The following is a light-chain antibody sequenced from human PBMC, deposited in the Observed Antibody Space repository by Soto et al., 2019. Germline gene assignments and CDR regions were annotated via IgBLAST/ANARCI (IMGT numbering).Light chain of an antibody. J-gene: IGKJ1*01. CDR2: QAS. CDR3: HQYHDHPWT. Sequence: DIKMTQSPSTLSASVGNRVTITCRASQSIGSSLAWYQQKPGTAPKLLIYQASTLESGVPSRFSGGGSGTEFTLTISSLQTDDFATYHCHQYHDHPWTFGQGTKVEIK. V-gene: IGKV1-5*03. CDR1: QSIGSS.